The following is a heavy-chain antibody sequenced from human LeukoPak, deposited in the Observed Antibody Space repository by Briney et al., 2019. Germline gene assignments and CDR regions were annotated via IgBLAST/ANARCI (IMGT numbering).Heavy chain of an antibody. V-gene: IGHV7-4-1*02. D-gene: IGHD5/OR15-5a*01. CDR3: AKAGAMSLPTVDY. J-gene: IGHJ4*02. Sequence: ASVKVSCTASGYTFTRYAMNWVRQAPGQGLEWMGWINTNTGNPTYAQGFTGRFVFSLDTSVSTAYLQISSLKAEDTAVYYCAKAGAMSLPTVDYWGQGTLVTVSS. CDR1: GYTFTRYA. CDR2: INTNTGNP.